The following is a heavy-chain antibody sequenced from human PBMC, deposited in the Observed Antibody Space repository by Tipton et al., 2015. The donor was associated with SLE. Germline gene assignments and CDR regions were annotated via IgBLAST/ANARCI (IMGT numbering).Heavy chain of an antibody. CDR2: ISYDGSNK. Sequence: SLRLSCAASGFTFSNYAMHWVRQAPGKGLEWVAVISYDGSNKYYADSVKGRFTISRDNSKNTLYLQMNSLRAEDTAVYYCARDGGSAPDPEAKGFQHWGQGTLVTVSS. CDR3: ARDGGSAPDPEAKGFQH. D-gene: IGHD2-15*01. V-gene: IGHV3-30*14. J-gene: IGHJ1*01. CDR1: GFTFSNYA.